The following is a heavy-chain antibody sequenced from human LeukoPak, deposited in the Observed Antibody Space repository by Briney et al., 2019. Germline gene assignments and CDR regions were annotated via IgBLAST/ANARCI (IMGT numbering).Heavy chain of an antibody. CDR2: IKQDGSNK. J-gene: IGHJ4*02. D-gene: IGHD3-22*01. CDR3: ARSTYYYDSSGSSYFDY. Sequence: PGGSLRLSCAASGFTFSSYWMSWVRQAPGKGLEWVANIKQDGSNKYYADSVKGRFTISRDNSKNTLYLQMNSLRAEDTAVYYCARSTYYYDSSGSSYFDYWGQGTLVTVSS. V-gene: IGHV3-7*01. CDR1: GFTFSSYW.